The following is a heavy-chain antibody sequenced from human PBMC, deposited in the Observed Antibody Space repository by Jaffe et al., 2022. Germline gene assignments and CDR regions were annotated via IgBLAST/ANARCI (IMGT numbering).Heavy chain of an antibody. J-gene: IGHJ6*03. CDR2: IYTSGST. Sequence: QVQLQESGPGLVKPSQTLSLTCTVSGGSISSGSYYWSWIRQPAGKGLEWIGRIYTSGSTNYNPSLKSRVTISVDTSKNQFSLKLSSVTAADTAVYYCARGLYAIHQGRDYYMDVWGKGTTVTVSS. D-gene: IGHD2-8*01. CDR1: GGSISSGSYY. V-gene: IGHV4-61*02. CDR3: ARGLYAIHQGRDYYMDV.